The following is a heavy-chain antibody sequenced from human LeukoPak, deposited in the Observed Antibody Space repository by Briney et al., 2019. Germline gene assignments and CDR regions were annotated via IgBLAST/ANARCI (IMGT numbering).Heavy chain of an antibody. J-gene: IGHJ1*01. Sequence: PSETLSLTCTVSGGSISSGSYYWSWIRQPAGKGLEWIGRIYTSGSTNYNPSLKSRVTISVDTSKNQFSLKLSSVTAADTAVYYCARQAGEYQLLSGDAEYSQHWGQGTLDTVSS. CDR3: ARQAGEYQLLSGDAEYSQH. CDR2: IYTSGST. D-gene: IGHD2-2*01. CDR1: GGSISSGSYY. V-gene: IGHV4-61*02.